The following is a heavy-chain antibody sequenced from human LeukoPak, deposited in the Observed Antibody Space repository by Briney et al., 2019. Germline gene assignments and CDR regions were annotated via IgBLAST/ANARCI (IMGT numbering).Heavy chain of an antibody. Sequence: GVPLSLSCAAWGFTFSSYCMHGVRHAPGKAVVWVSRFNSDGSSTTYADSVKGRFTISRDNAKHTLYLQMNSLRAEDTAVYYCARGSTQYSSGWYGLDYWGQGSLVTVSS. CDR3: ARGSTQYSSGWYGLDY. CDR1: GFTFSSYC. D-gene: IGHD6-19*01. J-gene: IGHJ4*02. CDR2: FNSDGSST. V-gene: IGHV3-74*01.